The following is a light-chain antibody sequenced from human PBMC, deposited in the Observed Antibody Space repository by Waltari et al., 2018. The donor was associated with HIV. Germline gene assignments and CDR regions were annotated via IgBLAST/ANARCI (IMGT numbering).Light chain of an antibody. CDR3: QQYYNWPPWT. V-gene: IGKV3-15*01. CDR1: RSVSTN. CDR2: GAS. Sequence: ETVMTQSPATVSVSPGERATLSCRASRSVSTNLAWYQKKPGQAPRLLIYGASTRATGIPARFSGSGSGTEFTLTISSLQSEDFAVYYCQQYYNWPPWTFGQGTKVEIK. J-gene: IGKJ1*01.